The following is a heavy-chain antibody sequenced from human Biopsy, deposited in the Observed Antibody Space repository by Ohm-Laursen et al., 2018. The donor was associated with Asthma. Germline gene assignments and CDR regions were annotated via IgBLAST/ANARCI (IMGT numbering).Heavy chain of an antibody. V-gene: IGHV4-34*01. CDR1: GGSFTHYF. Sequence: SDTLSLTWAISGGSFTHYFWMWIRQPPGKGLEWIGEINYRGDTNYNPSLESRVTISVDTSKKQLSLQLSSVTAADTAVYYCARDGGLTSYPGTFHIWGQGTMVTVSS. CDR2: INYRGDT. CDR3: ARDGGLTSYPGTFHI. J-gene: IGHJ3*02. D-gene: IGHD1-1*01.